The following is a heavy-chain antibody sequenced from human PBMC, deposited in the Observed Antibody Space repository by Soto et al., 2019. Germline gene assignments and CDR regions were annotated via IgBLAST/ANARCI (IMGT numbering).Heavy chain of an antibody. V-gene: IGHV3-33*08. CDR2: IWRDGDNK. D-gene: IGHD6-19*01. J-gene: IGHJ4*02. Sequence: GGSLRLSCAASGFTSDDYAMHWVRQAPGKGLEWVAMIWRDGDNKYYVDSVKGRFTISRDNSKNTLYLQMNSLRAEDTAVYYCTRDPPSSGWAFDSWGQGTQVTVSS. CDR3: TRDPPSSGWAFDS. CDR1: GFTSDDYA.